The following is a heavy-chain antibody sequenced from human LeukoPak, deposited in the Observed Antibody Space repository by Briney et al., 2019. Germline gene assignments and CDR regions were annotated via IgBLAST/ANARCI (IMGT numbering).Heavy chain of an antibody. V-gene: IGHV3-74*01. CDR2: INSDGSST. CDR1: GFTFSSYW. Sequence: PGGSLRLSCAASGFTFSSYWMNWVRQAPGKGLVWVSHINSDGSSTSYADSVKGRFTVSRDNAKNTLYLQMNSLRAEDTAVYYCATDFYGMDVWGQGTTVTVSS. J-gene: IGHJ6*02. CDR3: ATDFYGMDV.